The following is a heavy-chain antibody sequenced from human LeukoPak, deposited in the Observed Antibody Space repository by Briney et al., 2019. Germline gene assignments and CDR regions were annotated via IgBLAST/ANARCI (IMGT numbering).Heavy chain of an antibody. Sequence: GGSLRLSCAASGFTFDTYNFNWVRQAPGKGLEWVATIRSYSSYIHYADSVKGRFIVSRDDAKKSMYLQMNSLRVEDTAVYFCARYSEVYYYVDVWGTGTTVTVSS. V-gene: IGHV3-21*01. CDR3: ARYSEVYYYVDV. CDR1: GFTFDTYN. J-gene: IGHJ6*03. D-gene: IGHD2-21*01. CDR2: IRSYSSYI.